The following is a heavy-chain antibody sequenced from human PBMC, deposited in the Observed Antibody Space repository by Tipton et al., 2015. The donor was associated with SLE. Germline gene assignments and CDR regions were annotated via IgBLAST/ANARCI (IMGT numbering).Heavy chain of an antibody. CDR1: GFTFSSYA. D-gene: IGHD2-2*01. CDR3: ASLSTSGGSGMDV. CDR2: IYSGGST. Sequence: SLRLSCAASGFTFSSYAMSWVRQAPGKGLEWVSVIYSGGSTYYADSVKGRFTISRDNAKNSLYLQMNSLRAEDTAVYYCASLSTSGGSGMDVWGQGTTVTVSS. V-gene: IGHV3-23*03. J-gene: IGHJ6*02.